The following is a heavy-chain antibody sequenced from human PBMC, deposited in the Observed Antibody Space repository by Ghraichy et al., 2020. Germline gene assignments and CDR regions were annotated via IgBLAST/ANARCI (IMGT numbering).Heavy chain of an antibody. Sequence: GESLNISCAASGFTVSSDHMYWVRQAPGKGLEWVSVIYNAAAGGDAHHADSLKGRFTISRDNSKNTLYLQMNSLTTVDTAIYYCARDPGLTNGPDVWGQGTAVIVSS. V-gene: IGHV3-53*05. D-gene: IGHD1/OR15-1a*01. CDR1: GFTVSSDH. CDR2: IYNAAAGGDA. CDR3: ARDPGLTNGPDV. J-gene: IGHJ6*02.